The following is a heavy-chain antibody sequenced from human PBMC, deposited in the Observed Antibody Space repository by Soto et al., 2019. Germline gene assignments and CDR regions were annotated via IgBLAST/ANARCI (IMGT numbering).Heavy chain of an antibody. CDR1: GGTFSNYV. V-gene: IGHV1-69*06. CDR2: IIPISGAA. CDR3: ARDMTRTVVPYFDF. J-gene: IGHJ4*02. Sequence: SVKVSCKASGGTFSNYVVNWVRQAPGQGLEWMGRIIPISGAANYAQKFQGRVTITADKSTSTSYMELSSLRSEDTAVYYCARDMTRTVVPYFDFWGQGTMVTVYS. D-gene: IGHD1-7*01.